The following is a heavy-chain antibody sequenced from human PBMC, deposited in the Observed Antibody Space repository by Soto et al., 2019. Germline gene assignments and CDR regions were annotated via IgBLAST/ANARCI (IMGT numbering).Heavy chain of an antibody. CDR2: ISAYNGNT. CDR1: GYTFTSYG. J-gene: IGHJ5*02. D-gene: IGHD6-19*01. V-gene: IGHV1-18*01. Sequence: QVQLVQSGAEVKKPGASVKVSCKASGYTFTSYGISWVRQAPGQGLEWMGWISAYNGNTNYAQKLQGRVSMTTDTATSTAYIDLRRLRSDDTAVYYCARVPSSSGGADVNWFDPWGQGTLVTVSS. CDR3: ARVPSSSGGADVNWFDP.